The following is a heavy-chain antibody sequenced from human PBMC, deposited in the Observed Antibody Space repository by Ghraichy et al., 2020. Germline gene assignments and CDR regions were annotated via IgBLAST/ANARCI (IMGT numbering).Heavy chain of an antibody. Sequence: ESLNISCTVSGGSVISGSYYWSWIRQPPGKGLEYIGCIYYSGSTNYIPSLKSRVTMSVDTSKNQFSLKLTSVTAADTAVYFCAAVRRDGYNFHYFDYWGQGTLVTVSS. CDR2: IYYSGST. D-gene: IGHD5-24*01. CDR1: GGSVISGSYY. CDR3: AAVRRDGYNFHYFDY. V-gene: IGHV4-61*01. J-gene: IGHJ4*02.